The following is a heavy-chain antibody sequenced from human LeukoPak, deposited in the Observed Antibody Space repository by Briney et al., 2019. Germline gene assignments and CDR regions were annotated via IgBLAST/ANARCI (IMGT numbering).Heavy chain of an antibody. J-gene: IGHJ4*02. V-gene: IGHV5-51*01. CDR2: IYPGDSDP. D-gene: IGHD6-19*01. CDR1: GYSFTTYW. Sequence: ASVKVSCKGSGYSFTTYWIGWVRQMPGKGLEWMGIIYPGDSDPRYSPSFQGQVTISADKSVSTAYPQWSSLKGSDTAMYYCARLGSGWYVDYWGQGTLVTVSS. CDR3: ARLGSGWYVDY.